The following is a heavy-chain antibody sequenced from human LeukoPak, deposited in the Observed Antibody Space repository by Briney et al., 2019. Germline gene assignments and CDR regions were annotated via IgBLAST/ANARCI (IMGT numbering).Heavy chain of an antibody. CDR3: ARAPDPQSYYYMDV. Sequence: ASVKVSCKASGYTFTSYGISWVRQAPGQGLEWMGWISAYNGNTNYAQKLQGRVTMTRDMSTSTVYMELSSLRSEDTAVYYCARAPDPQSYYYMDVWGKGTTVTVSS. CDR2: ISAYNGNT. J-gene: IGHJ6*03. CDR1: GYTFTSYG. V-gene: IGHV1-18*01.